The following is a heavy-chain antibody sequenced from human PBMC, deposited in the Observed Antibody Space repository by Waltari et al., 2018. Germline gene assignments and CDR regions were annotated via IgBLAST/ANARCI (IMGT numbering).Heavy chain of an antibody. CDR3: ALTPYDSSGYYWYFDL. CDR1: GGTFSSYA. V-gene: IGHV1-69*01. J-gene: IGHJ2*01. CDR2: IIPIFGTA. Sequence: QVQLVQSGAEVTKPGASVKVSCKASGGTFSSYAISGVRQAPGQGLEWMGWIIPIFGTANYAQKFQGRVTITADESTSTAYMELSSLRSEDTAVYYCALTPYDSSGYYWYFDLWGRGTLVTVSS. D-gene: IGHD3-22*01.